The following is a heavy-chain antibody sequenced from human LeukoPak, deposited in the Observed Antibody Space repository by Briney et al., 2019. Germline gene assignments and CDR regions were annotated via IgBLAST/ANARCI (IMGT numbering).Heavy chain of an antibody. V-gene: IGHV3-23*01. CDR2: ISGSSDKT. Sequence: GGSLRLSCAASGFSFGNNGMSWVRQAPGKGLEWVSGISGSSDKTYYADSVKGRFTVFRDNSRNTRYLQLKSLRVEDTAVYYCAKSSSSSGEWGQGTLVTVSS. CDR1: GFSFGNNG. CDR3: AKSSSSSGE. J-gene: IGHJ4*02. D-gene: IGHD6-6*01.